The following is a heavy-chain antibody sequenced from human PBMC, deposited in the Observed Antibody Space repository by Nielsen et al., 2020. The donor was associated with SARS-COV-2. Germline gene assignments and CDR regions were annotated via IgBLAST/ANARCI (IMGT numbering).Heavy chain of an antibody. J-gene: IGHJ6*02. CDR3: ARDLGRDYYRYYYYGLDV. V-gene: IGHV3-30-3*01. D-gene: IGHD3-22*01. CDR2: ISYDGSNK. Sequence: WLRQPPGKGLEWVAVISYDGSNKYYADSVKGRFTISRDNSKNTLYLQMNSLRAEDTAVYYCARDLGRDYYRYYYYGLDVWGQGTTVTVSS.